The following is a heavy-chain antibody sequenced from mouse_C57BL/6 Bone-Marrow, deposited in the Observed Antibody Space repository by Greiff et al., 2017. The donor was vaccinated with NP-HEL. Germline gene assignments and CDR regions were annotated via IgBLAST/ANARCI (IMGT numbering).Heavy chain of an antibody. CDR2: IYPRSGNT. D-gene: IGHD3-2*02. Sequence: VQLQQSGAELARPGASVKLSCQASGYTFTSYGISWVKQRTGQGLEWIGEIYPRSGNTYYNEKFKGKATLTADKSSSTSYMGLLSLTSYDSAVYFCARGRQLRLDYFDYWGQGTTLTVSS. V-gene: IGHV1-81*01. J-gene: IGHJ2*01. CDR3: ARGRQLRLDYFDY. CDR1: GYTFTSYG.